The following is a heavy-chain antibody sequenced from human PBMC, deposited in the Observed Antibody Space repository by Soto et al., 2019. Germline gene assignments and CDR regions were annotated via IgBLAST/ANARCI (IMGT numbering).Heavy chain of an antibody. D-gene: IGHD3-3*01. J-gene: IGHJ5*01. CDR2: ISAYNGNT. Sequence: ASEKVSCKASGYTFTSPGISWVRQAPGQGLEWMGWISAYNGNTNYAQKLQGRVTMTTDTSTSTAYMELRSLRSDDTAVYYCASVFLNGRGYSKNWFVSWGEGTLVTVSS. CDR1: GYTFTSPG. CDR3: ASVFLNGRGYSKNWFVS. V-gene: IGHV1-18*01.